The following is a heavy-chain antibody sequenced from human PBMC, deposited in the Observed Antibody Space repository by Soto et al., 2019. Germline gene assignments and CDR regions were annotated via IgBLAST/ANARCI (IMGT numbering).Heavy chain of an antibody. Sequence: QVQLQESGPGLVKPSETLSLTCTVSGGSLSGSYWSWIRQPAGKGLEWIGRIYASGSTDYNPSLKSRVTMSVDRSNNQFSLNLRSVTAADTAVYYCARDPPVPTTEGAPLYFDLWGRGTLVTVSS. CDR1: GGSLSGSY. J-gene: IGHJ2*01. V-gene: IGHV4-4*07. CDR2: IYASGST. CDR3: ARDPPVPTTEGAPLYFDL. D-gene: IGHD2-2*01.